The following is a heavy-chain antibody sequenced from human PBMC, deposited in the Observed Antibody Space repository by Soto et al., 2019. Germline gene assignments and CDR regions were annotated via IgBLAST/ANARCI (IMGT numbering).Heavy chain of an antibody. J-gene: IGHJ4*02. D-gene: IGHD1-26*01. CDR3: DRDLDVVPVGNVGY. Sequence: QVQLVQSGAEMKRPGASVRVSCKASGYTFNSYGINWVLQAPGRGLEWVGWVSTHTGNTHYAQNFQARVSMTTDKSATTSYLELRSLRSDDTAIYYCDRDLDVVPVGNVGYWGQGTRVTVSS. CDR2: VSTHTGNT. CDR1: GYTFNSYG. V-gene: IGHV1-18*01.